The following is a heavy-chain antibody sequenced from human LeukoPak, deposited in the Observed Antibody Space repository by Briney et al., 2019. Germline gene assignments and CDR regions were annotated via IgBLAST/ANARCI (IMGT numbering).Heavy chain of an antibody. CDR3: ARGLTIAARPSYYYYMDV. Sequence: ASVKVSCKASGYTFTGYYMHWVRQAPGQGLEWMGWINPNSGGTNYAQKFQGRVTMTRDTSISTAYMELSRLRSDDTAVYYCARGLTIAARPSYYYYMDVWGKGTTVTVSS. CDR1: GYTFTGYY. D-gene: IGHD6-6*01. J-gene: IGHJ6*03. CDR2: INPNSGGT. V-gene: IGHV1-2*02.